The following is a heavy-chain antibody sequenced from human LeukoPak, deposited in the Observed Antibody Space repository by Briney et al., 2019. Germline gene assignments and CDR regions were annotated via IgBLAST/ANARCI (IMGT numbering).Heavy chain of an antibody. Sequence: GGSLRLSCATSGFTFSSYWMSWVRQAPGKGLEYVSNIKQDGSGKYYVDSVKGRFTISRDNAKNSLYLQMNSLRAEDTAVYYCARALGCCSSNSCYRDCYGMDAWGQGTTVTVSS. CDR2: IKQDGSGK. J-gene: IGHJ6*02. V-gene: IGHV3-7*04. CDR3: ARALGCCSSNSCYRDCYGMDA. CDR1: GFTFSSYW. D-gene: IGHD2-2*02.